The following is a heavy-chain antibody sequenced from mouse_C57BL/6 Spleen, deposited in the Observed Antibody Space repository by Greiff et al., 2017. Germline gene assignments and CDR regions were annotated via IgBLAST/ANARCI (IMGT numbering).Heavy chain of an antibody. V-gene: IGHV1-26*01. CDR2: INPNNGGT. CDR3: ARTGTGHYFDY. D-gene: IGHD4-1*01. CDR1: GYTFTDYY. J-gene: IGHJ2*01. Sequence: EVQLQQSGPELVKPGASVKISCKASGYTFTDYYMNWVKQSHGKSLEWIGDINPNNGGTSYNQKFKGKATLTVDKSSSTAYMELRSLTSEDSAVYYCARTGTGHYFDYWGQGTTLTVSS.